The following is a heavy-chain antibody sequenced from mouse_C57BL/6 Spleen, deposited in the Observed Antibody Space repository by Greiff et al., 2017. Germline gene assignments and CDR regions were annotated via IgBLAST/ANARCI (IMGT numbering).Heavy chain of an antibody. CDR1: GYTFTSYW. CDR2: IDPSDSET. V-gene: IGHV1-52*01. D-gene: IGHD2-4*01. J-gene: IGHJ2*01. Sequence: QVQLQQPGAELVRPGSSVKLSCKASGYTFTSYWMHWVKQRPIQGLEWIGNIDPSDSETHYNQKFKDKATLTVDKSSSTAYMQLRSLTSEDSAVYYCAKGKGMITDYWGQGTTLTVSS. CDR3: AKGKGMITDY.